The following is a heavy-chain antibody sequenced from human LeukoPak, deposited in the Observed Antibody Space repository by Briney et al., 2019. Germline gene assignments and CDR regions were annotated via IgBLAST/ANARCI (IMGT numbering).Heavy chain of an antibody. D-gene: IGHD2-15*01. Sequence: GGSLRLSCAASGFTFGSYAMSWVRQAPGKGLEWVSAISGSGGSTYYADSVKGRFTISRDNSKNTLYLQMNSLRAEDTAVYYCARDRSGYCSGGSCYSFDYWGQGTLVTVSS. CDR2: ISGSGGST. V-gene: IGHV3-23*01. CDR1: GFTFGSYA. J-gene: IGHJ4*02. CDR3: ARDRSGYCSGGSCYSFDY.